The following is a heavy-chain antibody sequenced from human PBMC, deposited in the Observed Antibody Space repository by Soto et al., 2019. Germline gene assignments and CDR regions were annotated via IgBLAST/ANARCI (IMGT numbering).Heavy chain of an antibody. V-gene: IGHV4-30-2*01. Sequence: PXETLSLTCTVSGCSISSGGYSWSWIRQTPGKGLEWIGYIYPTGKTYYNPSLKNRATLSIDTSQNQFSLQLTSVTAADTAVYYCARAPPGPAPRWGVWGQGATVTVSS. J-gene: IGHJ6*02. CDR1: GCSISSGGYS. CDR2: IYPTGKT. CDR3: ARAPPGPAPRWGV. D-gene: IGHD3-16*01.